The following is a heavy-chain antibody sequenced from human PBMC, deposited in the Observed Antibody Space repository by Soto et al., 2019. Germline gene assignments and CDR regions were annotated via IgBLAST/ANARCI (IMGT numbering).Heavy chain of an antibody. V-gene: IGHV3-21*01. CDR1: GFTFRSRS. Sequence: GGSLRLSCEGSGFTFRSRSMNWGRQAPGRVLELVASISTSSSFIYYGDSVRGRFIISRDNAKNSLDLQMDSLRVEDTAVYYCARENKDVNKSTSISSGFHGMDVWGQGTTVTVSS. CDR2: ISTSSSFI. CDR3: ARENKDVNKSTSISSGFHGMDV. J-gene: IGHJ6*02. D-gene: IGHD2-2*01.